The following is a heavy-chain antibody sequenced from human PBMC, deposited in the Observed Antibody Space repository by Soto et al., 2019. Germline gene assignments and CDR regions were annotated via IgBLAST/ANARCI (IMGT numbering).Heavy chain of an antibody. J-gene: IGHJ4*02. CDR2: ISAYNGNT. D-gene: IGHD3-22*01. V-gene: IGHV1-18*01. CDR1: GYTFTTYG. CDR3: ARDSRIYDSSGLLFDY. Sequence: ASVKVSCKASGYTFTTYGISWVRQAPGQGLEWMGWISAYNGNTDYAQKFQGRVTMTTDTSTSTVYMELRSLRSDDTAVYYCARDSRIYDSSGLLFDYWGQGIQVTVSS.